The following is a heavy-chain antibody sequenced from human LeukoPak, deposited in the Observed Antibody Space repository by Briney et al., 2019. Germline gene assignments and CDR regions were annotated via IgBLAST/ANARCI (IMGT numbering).Heavy chain of an antibody. CDR2: ISGTGGST. CDR1: GFTFSNYG. V-gene: IGHV3-23*01. D-gene: IGHD1-1*01. CDR3: ARVWRGNYYDY. J-gene: IGHJ4*02. Sequence: GGSLRLSCAASGFTFSNYGMSWVRQAPRKGLEWISAISGTGGSTYCADSVKGRFTISRDNSKNTLYLQMNSLRAEDTAIYYCARVWRGNYYDYWGQGTLVTVSS.